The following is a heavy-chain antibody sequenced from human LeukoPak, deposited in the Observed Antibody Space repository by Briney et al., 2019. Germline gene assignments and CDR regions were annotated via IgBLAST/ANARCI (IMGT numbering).Heavy chain of an antibody. J-gene: IGHJ3*02. CDR3: ANSNWSGYYTDRDI. CDR1: GFTFSSYG. CDR2: IRYDGSNK. D-gene: IGHD3-3*01. Sequence: GGSLRLSCAASGFTFSSYGMHWVRQAPGKGLEWVAFIRYDGSNKYYADSVKGRFTISRDNSKNTLYLQMNSLRAEDTAVYYCANSNWSGYYTDRDIWGQGAMVTVSS. V-gene: IGHV3-30*02.